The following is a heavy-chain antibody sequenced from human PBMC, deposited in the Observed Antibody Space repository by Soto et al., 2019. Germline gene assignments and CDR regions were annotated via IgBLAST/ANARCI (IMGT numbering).Heavy chain of an antibody. V-gene: IGHV1-2*04. D-gene: IGHD5-12*01. CDR2: INPNSGVT. Sequence: QVQLVQSGAEVRKPGASVTVSCRSSGDSFNDYYIHWVRQAPGQGLEWMGWINPNSGVTKYAQKFQGWVSMNRDTSIRTVYMQLSRIRSDDTAVYYCARESGGATATLDYYYFYMDVWGTGTTVTVSS. CDR3: ARESGGATATLDYYYFYMDV. J-gene: IGHJ6*03. CDR1: GDSFNDYY.